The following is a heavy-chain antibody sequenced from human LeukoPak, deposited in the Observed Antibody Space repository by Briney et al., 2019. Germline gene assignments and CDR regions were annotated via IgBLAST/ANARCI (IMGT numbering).Heavy chain of an antibody. CDR1: GFTFSSYE. J-gene: IGHJ4*02. Sequence: PGGSLRLSCAASGFTFSSYEMNWVRQAPGKGLEWVSYISSSGSTIYYADSVKGRFTISRDNAKNSLYLQMNSLRAEDTALYYCARGWITFGGVIVNSDARDFDYWGQGTLVTVSS. CDR3: ARGWITFGGVIVNSDARDFDY. CDR2: ISSSGSTI. V-gene: IGHV3-48*03. D-gene: IGHD3-16*02.